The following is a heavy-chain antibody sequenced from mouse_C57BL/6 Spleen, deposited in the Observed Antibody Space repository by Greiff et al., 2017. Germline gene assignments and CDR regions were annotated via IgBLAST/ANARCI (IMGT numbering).Heavy chain of an antibody. CDR1: GYAFSSAW. J-gene: IGHJ3*01. Sequence: VQLQQSGPELVKPGASVKISCKASGYAFSSAWMNWVKPRPGKGLEWIGRIYPGDGDTNYNGKFKGKATLTADKSSSTAYRQLSSLTSEDSAVYFCAEGGLLYWAYWGQGTLVTVSA. CDR3: AEGGLLYWAY. CDR2: IYPGDGDT. D-gene: IGHD2-1*01. V-gene: IGHV1-82*01.